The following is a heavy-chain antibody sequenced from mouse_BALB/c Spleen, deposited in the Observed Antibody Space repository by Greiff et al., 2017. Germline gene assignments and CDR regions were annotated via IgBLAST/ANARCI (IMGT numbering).Heavy chain of an antibody. CDR1: GYSITSDYA. Sequence: EVKLVESGPGLVKPSQSLSLTCTATGYSITSDYAWNWLRQFPGNQLEWTGYISYSGSTSYNPSLKSRISITRDTAKNQFILQLNSVTTEDTATYNCASACGTSYFAMDYWGQGTSVTVSS. D-gene: IGHD3-1*01. V-gene: IGHV3-2*02. J-gene: IGHJ4*01. CDR2: ISYSGST. CDR3: ASACGTSYFAMDY.